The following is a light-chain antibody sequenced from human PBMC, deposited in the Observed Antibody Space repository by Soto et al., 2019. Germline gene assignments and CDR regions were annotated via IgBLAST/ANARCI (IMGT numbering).Light chain of an antibody. CDR2: KAS. Sequence: DIQMTQSSSTLSASVGDRVTITCRAIQTISSWLAWYQQKPGKAPKLLIYKASTLKSGVPSRFSGSGSGTEFTLIISGLQPEDSATYYCQQYTNTNHPWMFGQGTKV. CDR1: QTISSW. V-gene: IGKV1-5*03. J-gene: IGKJ1*01. CDR3: QQYTNTNHPWM.